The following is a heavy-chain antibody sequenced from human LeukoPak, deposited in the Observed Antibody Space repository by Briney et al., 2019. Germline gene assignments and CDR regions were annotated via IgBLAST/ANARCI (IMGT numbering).Heavy chain of an antibody. CDR3: ASSEGIAVAGEEY. V-gene: IGHV3-21*01. J-gene: IGHJ4*02. Sequence: GGSLRLSCAASGFTFSSYSMNWVRQAPGKGLEWVSSISSSSSYIYYADSVKGRFTISRDNAKNSLYLQMNSLRAEDTAVYYCASSEGIAVAGEEYWGQGTLVTVSS. CDR1: GFTFSSYS. CDR2: ISSSSSYI. D-gene: IGHD6-19*01.